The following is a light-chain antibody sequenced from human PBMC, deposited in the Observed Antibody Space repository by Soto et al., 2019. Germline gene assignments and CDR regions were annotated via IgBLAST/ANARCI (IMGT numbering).Light chain of an antibody. V-gene: IGLV1-51*01. J-gene: IGLJ2*01. CDR3: GTWDSSLSAVV. CDR1: RSNIGTNY. Sequence: QSVLTQPPSMSAAPGQKVTISCSGSRSNIGTNYVSWYQQLPGTAPKLLIYHNNERPSGMPDRFSTSKSGASATLGITGLQTGDEADYYCGTWDSSLSAVVFGGGTKLTVL. CDR2: HNN.